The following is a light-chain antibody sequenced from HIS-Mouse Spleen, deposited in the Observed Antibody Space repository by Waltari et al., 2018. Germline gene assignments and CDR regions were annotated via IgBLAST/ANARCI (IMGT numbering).Light chain of an antibody. CDR1: QSVLYSSNNKNY. J-gene: IGKJ1*01. V-gene: IGKV4-1*01. CDR3: QQYYSTPWT. CDR2: WAT. Sequence: DIVMIQSPDSLDVSLGEKATINCKSRQSVLYSSNNKNYLSWYQQKPVQPPKLLIYWATTRESGVPDRFIGSGSGTDYTLTISSLQAEDMAVYYCQQYYSTPWTFGQGTKVEIK.